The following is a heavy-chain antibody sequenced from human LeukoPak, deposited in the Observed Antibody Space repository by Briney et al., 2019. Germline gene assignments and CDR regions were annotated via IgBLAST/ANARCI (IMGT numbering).Heavy chain of an antibody. J-gene: IGHJ6*03. CDR2: INHSGST. CDR3: AGYRYSSSWSGYYMDV. V-gene: IGHV4-34*01. D-gene: IGHD6-13*01. CDR1: GGSFSGYY. Sequence: SETLSLTCAVYGGSFSGYYWSWIRQPPGKGLEWIGEINHSGSTNYNPSLKSRVTMSVDTSKNQFSLKLSSVTAADTAVYYCAGYRYSSSWSGYYMDVWGKGTTVTISS.